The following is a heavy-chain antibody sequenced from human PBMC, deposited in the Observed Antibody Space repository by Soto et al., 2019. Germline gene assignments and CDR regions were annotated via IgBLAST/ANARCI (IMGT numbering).Heavy chain of an antibody. J-gene: IGHJ6*02. CDR1: RLSISNQG. D-gene: IGHD4-4*01. Sequence: PAWSDRHACASGRLSISNQGIPWIHHDQGKGLEWVATIWYDGINKYYADSVKGRFTISRDNSKNTVYLQMNSLRAEDSAVYYCARDRYSNPNPGMDVCGQGTIVSVYS. V-gene: IGHV3-33*01. CDR3: ARDRYSNPNPGMDV. CDR2: IWYDGINK.